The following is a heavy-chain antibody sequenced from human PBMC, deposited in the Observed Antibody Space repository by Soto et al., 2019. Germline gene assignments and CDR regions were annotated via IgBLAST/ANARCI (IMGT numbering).Heavy chain of an antibody. CDR3: AKDRDIVAEGWLRKNPFDY. J-gene: IGHJ4*02. CDR1: GFTFSSFA. D-gene: IGHD2-15*01. Sequence: EVQLLESGGGLVQPGGSLRLSCEAPGFTFSSFAMSWVRQAPGKGLEWVSVISGSGGSTYYADSVKGRFTISRDNSKSTLYLQMTSLRAEDTAVYYCAKDRDIVAEGWLRKNPFDYWGQGTLVTVSS. CDR2: ISGSGGST. V-gene: IGHV3-23*01.